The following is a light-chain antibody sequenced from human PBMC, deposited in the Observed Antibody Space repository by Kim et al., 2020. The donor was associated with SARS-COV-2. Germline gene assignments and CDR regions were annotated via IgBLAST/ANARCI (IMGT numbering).Light chain of an antibody. CDR2: YDI. Sequence: PGKPGRNTCGGNNIGSKSVNCYQGKQGKAAVLVVYYDIDRPSGLPERLSGSNAANTGNTTISRVEAGDETDYYCHVWDSSSDHPAVFGGGTQLTVL. V-gene: IGLV3-21*03. J-gene: IGLJ2*01. CDR3: HVWDSSSDHPAV. CDR1: NIGSKS.